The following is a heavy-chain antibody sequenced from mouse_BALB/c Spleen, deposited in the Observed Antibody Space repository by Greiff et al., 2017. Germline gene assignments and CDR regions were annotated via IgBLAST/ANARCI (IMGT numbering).Heavy chain of an antibody. Sequence: QVQLKQPGAELVMPGASVKMSCKASGYTFTDYWMHWVKQRPGQGLEWIGAIDTSDSYTSYNQKFKGKATLTVDESSSTAYMQLSSLTSEDTAVYYCARRLKIYDGYYDVWGAGTTVTVSS. J-gene: IGHJ1*01. D-gene: IGHD2-3*01. CDR2: IDTSDSYT. CDR1: GYTFTDYW. V-gene: IGHV1-69*01. CDR3: ARRLKIYDGYYDV.